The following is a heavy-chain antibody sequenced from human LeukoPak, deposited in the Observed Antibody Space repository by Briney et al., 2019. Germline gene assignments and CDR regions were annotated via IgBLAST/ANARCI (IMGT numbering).Heavy chain of an antibody. Sequence: SVKVSCKASGYTFTGYYLHWVRQAPGQGLESMGWINPDSGGTNYAQKFQGRVSKTRDTSISTAYMELSRLRSDDTALYYCARTYYDDSDGYYYGYWGQGTLVTVSS. CDR2: INPDSGGT. CDR3: ARTYYDDSDGYYYGY. J-gene: IGHJ4*02. CDR1: GYTFTGYY. V-gene: IGHV1-2*02. D-gene: IGHD3-22*01.